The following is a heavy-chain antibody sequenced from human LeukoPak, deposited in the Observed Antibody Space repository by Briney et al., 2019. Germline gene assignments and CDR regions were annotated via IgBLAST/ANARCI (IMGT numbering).Heavy chain of an antibody. D-gene: IGHD3-10*01. CDR1: GYTFTSYG. Sequence: GASVKVSCKASGYTFTSYGISWVRQAPGQGLEWMGWMNPNSGNTGYAQKFQGRVTMTRNTSISTAYMELSSLRSEDTAVYYCARGVTMVRGVIITRKTRYYYGMDVWGQGTTVTVSS. J-gene: IGHJ6*02. CDR2: MNPNSGNT. CDR3: ARGVTMVRGVIITRKTRYYYGMDV. V-gene: IGHV1-8*02.